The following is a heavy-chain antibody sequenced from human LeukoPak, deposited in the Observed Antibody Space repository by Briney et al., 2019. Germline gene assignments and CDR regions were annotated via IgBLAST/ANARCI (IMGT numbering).Heavy chain of an antibody. CDR2: ISPSNGNT. D-gene: IGHD2-8*02. Sequence: ASVNVSCKTSGYTFGTSGISWVRQAPGQRLEWMGWISPSNGNTYYAQKVQGRVTMTTDTSTGTAYMELRSLRSDDTAVYYCTRVRESGNWWGAFDVWGQGTMVTVSS. J-gene: IGHJ3*01. CDR3: TRVRESGNWWGAFDV. CDR1: GYTFGTSG. V-gene: IGHV1-18*01.